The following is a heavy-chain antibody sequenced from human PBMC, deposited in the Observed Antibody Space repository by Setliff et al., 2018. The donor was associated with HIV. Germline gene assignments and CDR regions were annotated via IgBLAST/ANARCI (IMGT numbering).Heavy chain of an antibody. V-gene: IGHV7-4-1*02. D-gene: IGHD2-2*01. Sequence: GASVKVSCKASGYTFIDYFIHWVRQAPGQGLEWMGWINTKTGNPTYAQGFTGRFVLSLDTSVSTAYLQISSLKAEDTAVYYCARGNVVAPAAMPGDIWGQGTMVTVSS. CDR2: INTKTGNP. J-gene: IGHJ3*02. CDR3: ARGNVVAPAAMPGDI. CDR1: GYTFIDYF.